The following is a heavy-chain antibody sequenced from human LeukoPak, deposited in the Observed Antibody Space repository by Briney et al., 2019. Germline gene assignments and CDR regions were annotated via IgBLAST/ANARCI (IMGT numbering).Heavy chain of an antibody. V-gene: IGHV3-30*02. CDR1: GFTFSSYG. J-gene: IGHJ4*02. CDR2: IRYDGSNK. CDR3: ARGGAYSGDY. D-gene: IGHD4-11*01. Sequence: GGSLRLSCAASGFTFSSYGMHWVRQAPGKGLEWVAFIRYDGSNKYYADPVKGRFTISRDNSKNTLYLQMNSLRAEDTAVYYCARGGAYSGDYWGQGTLVTVSS.